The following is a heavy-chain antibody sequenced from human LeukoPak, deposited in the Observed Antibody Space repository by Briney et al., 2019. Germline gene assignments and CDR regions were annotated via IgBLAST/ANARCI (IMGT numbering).Heavy chain of an antibody. Sequence: SETLSLTCAVSGGSISGRNWWSWVRQPPGKGLEWIAEIHNSGSTNYNPSLMIRVTISVDKSKNQFSLKMSSVTAADTAAYYCARIREFGANYYYYYMDVWGKGTTVTVSS. CDR1: GGSISGRNW. V-gene: IGHV4-4*02. CDR2: IHNSGST. J-gene: IGHJ6*03. D-gene: IGHD3-10*01. CDR3: ARIREFGANYYYYYMDV.